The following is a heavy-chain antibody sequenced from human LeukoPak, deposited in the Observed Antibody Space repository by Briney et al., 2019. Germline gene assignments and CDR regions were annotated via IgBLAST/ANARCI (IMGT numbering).Heavy chain of an antibody. J-gene: IGHJ6*03. V-gene: IGHV4-39*07. CDR3: AKLVYFYYYMDV. CDR1: GGSISSSSYY. D-gene: IGHD3-16*02. Sequence: SETLSLTCTVSGGSISSSSYYWGWIRQPPGKGLEWIGSIYYSGSTYYNPSLKSRVTISVDTPKNQFSLKLSSVTAADTAVYYCAKLVYFYYYMDVWGKGTTVTVSS. CDR2: IYYSGST.